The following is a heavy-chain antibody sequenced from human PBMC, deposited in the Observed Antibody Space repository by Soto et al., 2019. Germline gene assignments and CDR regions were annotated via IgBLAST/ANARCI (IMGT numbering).Heavy chain of an antibody. J-gene: IGHJ4*02. V-gene: IGHV3-30-3*01. CDR3: ARVRLRFLDPQLGY. D-gene: IGHD3-3*01. CDR1: GFTFSSYA. Sequence: LRLSCAASGFTFSSYAMHWVRQAPGKGLEWVAVISYDGSNKYYADSVKGRFTISRDNSKNTLYLQMNSLRAEDTAVYYCARVRLRFLDPQLGYWGQGTLVTVSS. CDR2: ISYDGSNK.